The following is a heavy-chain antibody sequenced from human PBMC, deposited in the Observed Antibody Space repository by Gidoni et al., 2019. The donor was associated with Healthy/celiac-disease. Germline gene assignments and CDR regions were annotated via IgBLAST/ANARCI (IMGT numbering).Heavy chain of an antibody. CDR3: AKDITMVRGVIITDAFDI. Sequence: GSTYYADSVKGRLTIYRDNSKNTLYLQMNSLRAEETAVYYCAKDITMVRGVIITDAFDIWGQGTMVTVSS. V-gene: IGHV3-23*01. D-gene: IGHD3-10*01. CDR2: GST. J-gene: IGHJ3*02.